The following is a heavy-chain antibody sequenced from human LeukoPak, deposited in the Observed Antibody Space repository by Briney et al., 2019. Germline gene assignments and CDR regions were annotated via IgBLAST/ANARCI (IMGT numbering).Heavy chain of an antibody. J-gene: IGHJ4*02. CDR1: GGSISNYY. CDR3: ARARSSTGDFDY. Sequence: PSETLSLTCTVSGGSISNYYWSWIRQPAGKGLEWIGHIYISGSTNYNPSLKNRVTMSVDTSKSQFSLKLSSVTAADTAVYYCARARSSTGDFDYWGQGTLVTVSS. V-gene: IGHV4-4*07. D-gene: IGHD6-13*01. CDR2: IYISGST.